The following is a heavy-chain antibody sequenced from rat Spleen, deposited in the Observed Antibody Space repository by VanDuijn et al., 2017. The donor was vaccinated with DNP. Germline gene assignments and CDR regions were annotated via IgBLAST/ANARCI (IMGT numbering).Heavy chain of an antibody. J-gene: IGHJ2*01. V-gene: IGHV5-31*01. CDR2: ITSSGGST. Sequence: EVQLVESGGGLVQPGRSLKLSCVASGFTFNKYWMTWIRQVPGKGLEWVAAITSSGGSTYYPDSVKGRFTISRDNARSILYLQMDSLGSEDTATYYCAKLYSSYIYYFDYWGQGVMVTVSS. CDR1: GFTFNKYW. D-gene: IGHD1-2*01. CDR3: AKLYSSYIYYFDY.